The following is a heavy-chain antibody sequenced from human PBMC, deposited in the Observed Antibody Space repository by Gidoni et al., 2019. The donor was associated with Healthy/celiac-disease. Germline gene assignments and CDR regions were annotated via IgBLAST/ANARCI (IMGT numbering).Heavy chain of an antibody. J-gene: IGHJ6*03. CDR2: IYPGDSDT. Sequence: EVQLVQSGAEVKKPGESLKISCKGSGYSFTSYWIGWVRQMHGKGLEWMGIIYPGDSDTRYSPSFHGQVTISADKSISTAYLQWSSLKASDTAMYYCARHGSIRGLEWSPGYMDVWGKGTTVTVSS. D-gene: IGHD3-3*01. CDR3: ARHGSIRGLEWSPGYMDV. V-gene: IGHV5-51*01. CDR1: GYSFTSYW.